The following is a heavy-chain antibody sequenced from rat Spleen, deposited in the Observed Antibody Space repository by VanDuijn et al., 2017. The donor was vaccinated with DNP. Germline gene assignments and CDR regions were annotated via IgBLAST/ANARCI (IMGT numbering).Heavy chain of an antibody. V-gene: IGHV1-29*01. Sequence: QVQLLQSGAELVRPGSSVKLSCKTSGFTFSNSYMSWLKQVPGQSFEWIGNIYAGDGGTNYNQKFKGKATLTVDKSSSTAYMDLNSLTSEDSALYFCARSPGYGGAMDAWGQGTSVTVSS. J-gene: IGHJ4*01. CDR1: GFTFSNSY. D-gene: IGHD1-11*01. CDR2: IYAGDGGT. CDR3: ARSPGYGGAMDA.